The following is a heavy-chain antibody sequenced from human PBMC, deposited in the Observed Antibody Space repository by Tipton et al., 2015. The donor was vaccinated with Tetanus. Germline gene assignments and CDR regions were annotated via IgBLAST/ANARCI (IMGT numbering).Heavy chain of an antibody. CDR2: ISSSSSYI. D-gene: IGHD3-16*02. CDR3: GRPYTTSLYVSDE. CDR1: GFTFSSYS. V-gene: IGHV3-21*01. Sequence: SLRLSCAASGFTFSSYSMNWVRQAPGKGLEWVSSISSSSSYIYYADSVKGRFTISRDNAKNTLYLQMNSLRVEDTAVYYCGRPYTTSLYVSDEWGQGTLVTVSS. J-gene: IGHJ4*02.